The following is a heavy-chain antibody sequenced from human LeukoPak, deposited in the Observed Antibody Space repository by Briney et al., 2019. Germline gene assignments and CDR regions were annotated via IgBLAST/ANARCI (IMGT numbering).Heavy chain of an antibody. J-gene: IGHJ4*02. V-gene: IGHV1-2*02. CDR3: ARDERYDSSGYPFDY. CDR2: INPNNGDT. Sequence: GASVKVSCKASGYTFTSYGISWVRQAPGQGLEWMGWINPNNGDTNYAQKFQGRVTMTRDTSITTAYMELSRLRSDDTAVYYCARDERYDSSGYPFDYWGQGTLVTVSS. D-gene: IGHD3-22*01. CDR1: GYTFTSYG.